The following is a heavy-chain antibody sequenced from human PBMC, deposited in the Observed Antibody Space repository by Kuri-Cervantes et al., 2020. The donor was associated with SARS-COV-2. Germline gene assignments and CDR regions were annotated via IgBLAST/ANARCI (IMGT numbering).Heavy chain of an antibody. J-gene: IGHJ4*02. CDR3: ARDESDCSGFSCPYYLDY. CDR1: GYTFTNYG. CDR2: ISAYNGNT. V-gene: IGHV1-18*01. Sequence: ASVKVSCKASGYTFTNYGITWVRQAPGQGLEWMGWISAYNGNTNYAQNLQGRVTLTTDTSTNTAYMEVRSLRSDDTAVYYCARDESDCSGFSCPYYLDYWGQGTLVTVSS. D-gene: IGHD2-2*01.